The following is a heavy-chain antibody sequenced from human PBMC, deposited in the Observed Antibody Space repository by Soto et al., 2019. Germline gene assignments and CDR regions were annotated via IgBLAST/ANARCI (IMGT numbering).Heavy chain of an antibody. CDR3: AIANNYVTPNPQDA. CDR2: ISPYSGNT. Sequence: QVQLVQSGDEERKPGSSVKVSCKASGYIFVNYGIAWVRQAPGQGLEWMGWISPYSGNTHYANNVQGRLTMTTDTSTRTEYMDMGSLTSDDTAVYYCAIANNYVTPNPQDAWGQGTPVTVSS. D-gene: IGHD3-16*01. V-gene: IGHV1-18*01. CDR1: GYIFVNYG. J-gene: IGHJ6*02.